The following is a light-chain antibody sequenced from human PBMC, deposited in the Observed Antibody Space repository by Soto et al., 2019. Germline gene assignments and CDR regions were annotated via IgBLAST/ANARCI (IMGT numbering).Light chain of an antibody. CDR2: DVS. CDR3: SSYTSSIVV. V-gene: IGLV2-14*01. CDR1: SSDVGGYDY. J-gene: IGLJ2*01. Sequence: QSALTQPASVSGSPGQSITISCTGTSSDVGGYDYVSWYQQHPGKAPKLMIYDVSNRPSGVSNRFSGSKSGNTASLTISGLQADDDADYYCSSYTSSIVVFGGGTKLTVL.